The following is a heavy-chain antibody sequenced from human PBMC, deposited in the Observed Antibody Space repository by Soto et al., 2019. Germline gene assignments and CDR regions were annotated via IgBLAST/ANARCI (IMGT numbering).Heavy chain of an antibody. CDR3: ARGVYGSGSYYFDH. V-gene: IGHV1-69*12. Sequence: QVQLVQSGAEVKKSGSSVKVSCKAPGGTFSSYAISWVRQAPGQGLEWMGGIIPIFGTVRYAQKFQGRVKITADESTTTAYMELSSLRSEDTAVYYCARGVYGSGSYYFDHWGQGSLVTVSS. D-gene: IGHD3-10*01. CDR2: IIPIFGTV. J-gene: IGHJ4*02. CDR1: GGTFSSYA.